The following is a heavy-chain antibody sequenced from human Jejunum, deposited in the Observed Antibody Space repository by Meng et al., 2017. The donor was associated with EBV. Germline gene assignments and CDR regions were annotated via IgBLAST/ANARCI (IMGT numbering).Heavy chain of an antibody. V-gene: IGHV4-4*02. CDR2: IYHSGST. D-gene: IGHD3-3*01. CDR3: ARYGSGYFPALWY. J-gene: IGHJ4*02. Sequence: QVQLQGSGPGLVKPSGTLSLTCAVSGDSSSSSNWWSWVRQPPGKGLEWIGEIYHSGSTNYNPSLKSRVTISVDKSKNQFSLKLSSVTAADTAVYYCARYGSGYFPALWYWGQGTLVTVSS. CDR1: GDSSSSSNW.